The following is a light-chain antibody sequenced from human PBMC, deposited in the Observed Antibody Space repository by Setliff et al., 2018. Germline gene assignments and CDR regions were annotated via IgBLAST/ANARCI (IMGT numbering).Light chain of an antibody. Sequence: QSALTQPASVSGSPGQSITISCSGTSSDVGSYDLVSWYQQHPGKAPKLIIYGVSDWPSGVSSRFSGSKSGNTAYLTISGLQTEDEAEYYCNAYASDTTYVFGSGTKV. J-gene: IGLJ1*01. CDR1: SSDVGSYDL. CDR3: NAYASDTTYV. V-gene: IGLV2-14*03. CDR2: GVS.